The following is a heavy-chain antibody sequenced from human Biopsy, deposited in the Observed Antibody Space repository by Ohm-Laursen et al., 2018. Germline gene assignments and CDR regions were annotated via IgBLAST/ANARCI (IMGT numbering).Heavy chain of an antibody. CDR3: ARDYDTSGYYYVS. Sequence: SDTLSLTCTVSGGSISNNNYYWGWIRQPPGKGLEWIGSIFYRGGTHSKPPLKSRVNISVDTSKNQFSLKLNSVTAADTAVYYCARDYDTSGYYYVSWGQGTLVTVSS. CDR1: GGSISNNNYY. J-gene: IGHJ5*02. D-gene: IGHD3-22*01. V-gene: IGHV4-39*01. CDR2: IFYRGGT.